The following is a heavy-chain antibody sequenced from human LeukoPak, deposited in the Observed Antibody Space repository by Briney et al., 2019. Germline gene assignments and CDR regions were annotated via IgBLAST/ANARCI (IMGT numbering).Heavy chain of an antibody. Sequence: SQTLSLTCTVSGGSISSGGYYWSWIRQPPGKGLEWIGEINHSGNTNYNPSLKSRVTLSVDTSKNQFSLKLNSVTAADTAVYYCARARGEVAIDYWGQGTLVTVSS. CDR2: INHSGNT. D-gene: IGHD5-12*01. CDR1: GGSISSGGYY. V-gene: IGHV4-30-2*01. CDR3: ARARGEVAIDY. J-gene: IGHJ4*02.